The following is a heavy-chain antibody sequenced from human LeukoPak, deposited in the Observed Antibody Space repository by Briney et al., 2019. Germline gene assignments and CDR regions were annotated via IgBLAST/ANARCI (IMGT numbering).Heavy chain of an antibody. V-gene: IGHV3-53*01. D-gene: IGHD3-10*01. CDR2: IYSGGST. CDR3: AKVLGMVVRGATFDY. CDR1: GFTVSSNY. Sequence: PGGSLRLSCAASGFTVSSNYMSWVRQAPGKGLEWVSVIYSGGSTYYADSVKGRFTISRDNSKNTLYLQMNSLRAEDTAVYYCAKVLGMVVRGATFDYWGQGTLVTVSS. J-gene: IGHJ4*02.